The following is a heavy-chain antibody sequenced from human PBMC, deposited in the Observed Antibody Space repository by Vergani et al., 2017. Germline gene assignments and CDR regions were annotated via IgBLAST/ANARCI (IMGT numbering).Heavy chain of an antibody. D-gene: IGHD2-2*02. CDR2: IIPIFGTA. CDR3: ARGKSVYQVLYRAYFDP. V-gene: IGHV1-69*01. J-gene: IGHJ5*02. CDR1: GGTFSSYA. Sequence: QVQLVQSGAEVKKPGSSVKVSCKASGGTFSSYAISWVRQAPGQGLEWVGGIIPIFGTANYAQKVQGRVTITTDDATSTAYMELSSLRSEDTAVYYCARGKSVYQVLYRAYFDPWGQGTLVTVSS.